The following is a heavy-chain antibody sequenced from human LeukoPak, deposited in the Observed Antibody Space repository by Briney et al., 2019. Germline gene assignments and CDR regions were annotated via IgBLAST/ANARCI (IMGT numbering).Heavy chain of an antibody. CDR2: IYYSGST. V-gene: IGHV4-31*03. J-gene: IGHJ3*02. Sequence: SETLSLTCTVSGGSISSGGYYWSWIRQHPGKGLEWIGYIYYSGSTYYNPSLKSRVTISVDTSKNQFSLKLSSVTAADTAVYYCARDYYGSGSYYSPRAFDIWGQGTMVTVSS. D-gene: IGHD3-10*01. CDR3: ARDYYGSGSYYSPRAFDI. CDR1: GGSISSGGYY.